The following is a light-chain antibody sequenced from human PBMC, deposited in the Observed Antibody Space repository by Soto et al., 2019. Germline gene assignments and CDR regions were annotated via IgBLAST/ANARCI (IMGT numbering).Light chain of an antibody. CDR3: AAWDVSLNGPV. CDR1: SSNIGSNA. V-gene: IGLV1-44*01. CDR2: TNN. J-gene: IGLJ2*01. Sequence: QLVLTQPPSASGTPGQRVTISCSGSSSNIGSNAVNWYHQLPGTAPKLLIYTNNQRPSGVPDRFSGSKSGTSASLAISGLQSEDEADYYCAAWDVSLNGPVFGGGTKLTVL.